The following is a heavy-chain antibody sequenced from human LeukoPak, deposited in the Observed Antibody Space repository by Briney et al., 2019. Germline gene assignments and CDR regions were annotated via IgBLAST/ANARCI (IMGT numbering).Heavy chain of an antibody. D-gene: IGHD3-3*01. J-gene: IGHJ4*02. V-gene: IGHV3-48*01. CDR3: TWSGLKIES. CDR1: GFTFSSYS. CDR2: ISGRSSTI. Sequence: GSLRLSCAASGFTFSSYSMNWVRKAPGKGLEWVSYISGRSSTIYYSDSVKGRFTISIDDSKNTLFLQMNSLKTEDTALYYCTWSGLKIESWGQGTLVTVSS.